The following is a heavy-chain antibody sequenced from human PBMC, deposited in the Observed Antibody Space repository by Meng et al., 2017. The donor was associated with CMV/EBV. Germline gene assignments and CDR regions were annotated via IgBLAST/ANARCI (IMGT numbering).Heavy chain of an antibody. Sequence: QVQLQGPGPGLVKPSETLSLPCTASGGSISSYYWSWIRQPAGKGLEWIGRIYTSGSTNYNPSLKSRVTMSVDTSKNQFSLKLSSVTAADTAVYYCARHGDTAMVVGIDYWGQGTLVTVAS. CDR1: GGSISSYY. V-gene: IGHV4-4*07. CDR3: ARHGDTAMVVGIDY. D-gene: IGHD5-18*01. J-gene: IGHJ4*02. CDR2: IYTSGST.